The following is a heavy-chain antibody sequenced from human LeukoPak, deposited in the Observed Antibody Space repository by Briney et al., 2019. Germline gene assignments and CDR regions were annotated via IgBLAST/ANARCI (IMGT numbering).Heavy chain of an antibody. V-gene: IGHV1-69*13. J-gene: IGHJ4*02. CDR2: IIPIFGTA. Sequence: SVKVSCKVPGGTFSSYAISWVRQAPGQGLEWMGGIIPIFGTANYAQKFQGRVTITADESTSTAYMELSSLRSEDTAVYYCARGERLYYFDYWGQGTLVTVSS. D-gene: IGHD6-25*01. CDR3: ARGERLYYFDY. CDR1: GGTFSSYA.